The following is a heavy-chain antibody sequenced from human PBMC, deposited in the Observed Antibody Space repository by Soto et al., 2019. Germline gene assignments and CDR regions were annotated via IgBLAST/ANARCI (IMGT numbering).Heavy chain of an antibody. J-gene: IGHJ4*02. CDR1: GFTFSSYA. CDR3: ANRPEGLSY. V-gene: IGHV3-23*01. CDR2: ISGSGGST. Sequence: LSLTCAASGFTFSSYAMSWVRQAPGKGLEWVSAISGSGGSTYYADSVKGRFTISRDNSKNTLYLQMNSLRAEDTAVYYCANRPEGLSYWGQGTLVTVSS. D-gene: IGHD2-15*01.